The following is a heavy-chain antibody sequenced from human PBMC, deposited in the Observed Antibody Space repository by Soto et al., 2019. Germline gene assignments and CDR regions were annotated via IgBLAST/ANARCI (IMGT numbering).Heavy chain of an antibody. CDR2: IYHSGTT. Sequence: QVQLQESGPGLVKPSETLSLSCNVSGGSIRSDDFFWSWVRQHTASGIEWIGYIYHSGTTYYNQSLQSRITISLDTYKTQCSLKLRSVTAADTAVYLCSRDEYHGSGLSGGMDVWGQGTAVPVS. J-gene: IGHJ6*02. CDR3: SRDEYHGSGLSGGMDV. D-gene: IGHD3-10*01. CDR1: GGSIRSDDFF. V-gene: IGHV4-31*03.